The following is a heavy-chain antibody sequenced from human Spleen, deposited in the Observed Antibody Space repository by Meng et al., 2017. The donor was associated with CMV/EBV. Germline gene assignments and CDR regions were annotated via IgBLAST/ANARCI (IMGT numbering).Heavy chain of an antibody. CDR2: INWNGGST. V-gene: IGHV3-20*04. Sequence: GGSLRLSCAASGFTFSSYGMSWVRQAPGKGLEWVSGINWNGGSTGYADSVKGRFTISRDNAKNSLYLQMNSLRAEDTALYYCARVSYGSGSYYYGMDVWGQGTTVTVSS. J-gene: IGHJ6*02. CDR3: ARVSYGSGSYYYGMDV. CDR1: GFTFSSYG. D-gene: IGHD3-10*01.